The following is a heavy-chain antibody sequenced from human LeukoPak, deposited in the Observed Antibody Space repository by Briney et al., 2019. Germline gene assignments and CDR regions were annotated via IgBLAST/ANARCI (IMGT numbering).Heavy chain of an antibody. CDR1: GFTFSSYS. CDR3: AREPMVYSYYFDY. Sequence: GGSLRLSCAASGFTFSSYSMNWVRQAPGKGLEWVAVIWYDGSNKYYADSVKGRFTISRDNSKNTLYLQMNSLRAEDTAVYYCAREPMVYSYYFDYWGQGTLVTVSS. J-gene: IGHJ4*02. CDR2: IWYDGSNK. V-gene: IGHV3-33*08. D-gene: IGHD2-8*01.